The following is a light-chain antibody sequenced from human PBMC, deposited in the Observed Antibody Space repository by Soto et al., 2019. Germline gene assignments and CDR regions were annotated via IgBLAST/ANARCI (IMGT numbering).Light chain of an antibody. CDR1: SSNIGGNS. V-gene: IGLV1-51*01. CDR2: DDD. Sequence: QSVMTQPPSVSAAPGQQVTISCSGSSSNIGGNSVSWYQQLPGTAPKLLIYDDDKRPSGIPDRFSGSKSGTSATLGITGFQTGDEADYYCGSWDSSLSAYVFAPGTKLTVL. J-gene: IGLJ1*01. CDR3: GSWDSSLSAYV.